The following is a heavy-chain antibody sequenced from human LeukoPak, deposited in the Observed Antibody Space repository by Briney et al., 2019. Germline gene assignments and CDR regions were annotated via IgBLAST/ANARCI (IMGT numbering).Heavy chain of an antibody. CDR1: GFTVSSNY. V-gene: IGHV3-66*02. D-gene: IGHD2-8*01. CDR3: AKILYHPQYRGAYYFDY. CDR2: IYSGGST. Sequence: SGGSLRLSCAASGFTVSSNYMSWVRQAPGKGLEWVSVIYSGGSTYYADSVKGRFTISRDNSKNTLYLQMNSLRAEDTAVYYCAKILYHPQYRGAYYFDYWGQGTLVTVSS. J-gene: IGHJ4*02.